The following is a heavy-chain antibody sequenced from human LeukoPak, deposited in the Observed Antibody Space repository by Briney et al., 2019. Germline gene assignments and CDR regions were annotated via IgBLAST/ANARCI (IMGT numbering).Heavy chain of an antibody. V-gene: IGHV1-8*01. CDR1: GYTFTSYD. Sequence: GSVKVSCKASGYTFTSYDINWVRQATGQGLEWMGWMNPNSGNTGYAQKFQGRVTMTRNTSISTAYMELSSLRSEDTAVYYCARTDLGYCSGGSCYSHYWGQGTLVTVSS. CDR3: ARTDLGYCSGGSCYSHY. D-gene: IGHD2-15*01. J-gene: IGHJ4*02. CDR2: MNPNSGNT.